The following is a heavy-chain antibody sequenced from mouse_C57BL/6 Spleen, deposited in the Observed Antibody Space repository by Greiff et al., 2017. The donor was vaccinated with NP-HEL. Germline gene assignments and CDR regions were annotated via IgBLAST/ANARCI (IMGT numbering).Heavy chain of an antibody. CDR2: IDPADSYT. CDR1: GYTFTSYW. Sequence: QVQLQQPGAELVKPGASVKLSCKASGYTFTSYWMQWVKQRPGQGLEWIGEIDPADSYTNYNQKFKGKATLTVDTSSSTVYMQLSSLTSEDSAVYYCAILPRGFAYWGQGTLVTVSA. V-gene: IGHV1-50*01. CDR3: AILPRGFAY. J-gene: IGHJ3*01.